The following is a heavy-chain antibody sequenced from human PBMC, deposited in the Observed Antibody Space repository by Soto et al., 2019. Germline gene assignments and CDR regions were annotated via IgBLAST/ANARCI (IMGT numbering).Heavy chain of an antibody. J-gene: IGHJ1*01. CDR1: GYTFTHYD. D-gene: IGHD3-22*01. V-gene: IGHV1-46*01. Sequence: ASVKVSCKASGYTFTHYDVYWVRQAPGRGLEWLGMINASGGSTNYAQNLQGRVTMTRDTSTNTVYMELSSLRSEDTAVYYCAREAINSDGYGRYFQLWGQGTLVTVSS. CDR3: AREAINSDGYGRYFQL. CDR2: INASGGST.